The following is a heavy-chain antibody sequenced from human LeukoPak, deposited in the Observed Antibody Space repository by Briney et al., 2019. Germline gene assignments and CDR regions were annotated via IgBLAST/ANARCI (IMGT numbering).Heavy chain of an antibody. D-gene: IGHD3-10*01. CDR1: VYTLTSYG. J-gene: IGHJ4*02. V-gene: IGHV1-18*01. Sequence: AGVNVSRMPCVYTLTSYGIRGVRQAPGRGGAGVGWICAYKGNTTYAKKLQGSVTMTTHPYTSTASLEVRSMRSDDRGVYYCARDALWFGAVRHFDYWGQGTLVTVSS. CDR2: ICAYKGNT. CDR3: ARDALWFGAVRHFDY.